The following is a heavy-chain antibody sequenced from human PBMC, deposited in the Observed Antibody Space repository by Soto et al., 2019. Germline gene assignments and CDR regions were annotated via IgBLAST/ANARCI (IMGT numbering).Heavy chain of an antibody. Sequence: DVQLLESGGGLVQPGGSLRLSCAASGFTFSNHPMTWVRQAPGKGLEWVSTITVGGGSTYYAGSAKGRFTISRDNSKNTLYLQMNSLRADVTAVYYCTNYAFNGAPKPGAFYYWGQGTLVTVSS. CDR3: TNYAFNGAPKPGAFYY. CDR1: GFTFSNHP. CDR2: ITVGGGST. J-gene: IGHJ4*02. D-gene: IGHD2-8*01. V-gene: IGHV3-23*01.